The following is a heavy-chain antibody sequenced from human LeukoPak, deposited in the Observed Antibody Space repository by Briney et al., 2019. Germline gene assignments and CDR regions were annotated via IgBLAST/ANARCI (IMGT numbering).Heavy chain of an antibody. J-gene: IGHJ4*02. V-gene: IGHV4-39*07. D-gene: IGHD6-6*01. CDR3: ARAVSLRAARPGFDY. CDR2: IYYGGST. CDR1: GGSISSSSYH. Sequence: SETLSLTCTVSGGSISSSSYHWGWIRQPPGKGLECIGTIYYGGSTYYNPSLKSRVTISVDTSRNQFSLKLSSVTAADTAVYYCARAVSLRAARPGFDYWGQGTLVTVSS.